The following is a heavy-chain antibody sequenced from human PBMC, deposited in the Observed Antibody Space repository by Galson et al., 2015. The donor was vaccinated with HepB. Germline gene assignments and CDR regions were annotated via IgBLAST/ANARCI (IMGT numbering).Heavy chain of an antibody. Sequence: SLRLSCADSGFTFSNAWMSWVRQAPGKGLEWVGRIKSQTDGGTTDYAAPVKGRFTFSRDDSKNTLYLQMNSLKTEDTAVYYCTTGLYGRSHRGVVDYWGQGTLVTVSS. CDR3: TTGLYGRSHRGVVDY. J-gene: IGHJ4*02. D-gene: IGHD4-23*01. CDR2: IKSQTDGGTT. CDR1: GFTFSNAW. V-gene: IGHV3-15*01.